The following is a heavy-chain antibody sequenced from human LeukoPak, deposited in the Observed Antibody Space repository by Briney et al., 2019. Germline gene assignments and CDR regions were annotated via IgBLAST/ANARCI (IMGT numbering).Heavy chain of an antibody. J-gene: IGHJ4*02. CDR2: ISAYNGNT. CDR1: GYTFTSYG. Sequence: VASVKVSCKASGYTFTSYGISWVRRAPGQGLEWMGWISAYNGNTNYAQKLRGRVTMTTDTSTSTAYMELRSMRSDDTAVYYCARYLGPAAPLDYWGQGTLVTVSS. D-gene: IGHD2-2*01. V-gene: IGHV1-18*01. CDR3: ARYLGPAAPLDY.